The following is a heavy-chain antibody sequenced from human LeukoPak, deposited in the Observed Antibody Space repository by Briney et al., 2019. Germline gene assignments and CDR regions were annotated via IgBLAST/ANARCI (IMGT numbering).Heavy chain of an antibody. CDR2: IYYSGST. V-gene: IGHV4-30-4*08. CDR1: GGSISSGDYY. Sequence: SETLSLTXTVSGGSISSGDYYWSWIRQPPGKGLEWIGYIYYSGSTYYNPSLKSRVTISVDTSKNRFSLKLSSVTAADTAVYYCARAPTMVRGVIDYWGQGTLVTVSS. CDR3: ARAPTMVRGVIDY. J-gene: IGHJ4*02. D-gene: IGHD3-10*01.